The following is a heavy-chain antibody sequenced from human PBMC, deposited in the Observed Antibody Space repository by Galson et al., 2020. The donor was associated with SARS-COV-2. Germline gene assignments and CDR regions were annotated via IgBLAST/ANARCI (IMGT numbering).Heavy chain of an antibody. J-gene: IGHJ4*02. V-gene: IGHV1-69*13. CDR1: GGTFRTYA. CDR3: ARTGYYDSSGYWRDY. CDR2: IIPIFGTA. D-gene: IGHD3-22*01. Sequence: SVKVSCKASGGTFRTYAFSWVRQAPGQGLEWMGGIIPIFGTANYAQKFQGRVTITADESTSTAYMELSSLRSEDTAVYYCARTGYYDSSGYWRDYWGQGTLVTVSS.